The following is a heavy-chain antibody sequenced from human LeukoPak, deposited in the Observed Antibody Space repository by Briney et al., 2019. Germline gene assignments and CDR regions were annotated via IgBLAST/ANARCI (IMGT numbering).Heavy chain of an antibody. Sequence: PGGSLRLSGAVSGFAFSSYVMHWVRQAPGKGLEWVTFIRYDGSNKYYADSVKGRFTISRDNSKNTLYLQMNSLRVEDTAVYYCAKDVYGAYDYWGQGTLVTVSS. V-gene: IGHV3-30*02. CDR2: IRYDGSNK. CDR3: AKDVYGAYDY. CDR1: GFAFSSYV. J-gene: IGHJ4*02. D-gene: IGHD5/OR15-5a*01.